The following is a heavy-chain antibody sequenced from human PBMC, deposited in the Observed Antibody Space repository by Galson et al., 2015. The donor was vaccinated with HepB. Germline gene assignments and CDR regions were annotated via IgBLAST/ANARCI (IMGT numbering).Heavy chain of an antibody. CDR2: ISAYNGNA. Sequence: SVKVSCKASGYTFTSYGVSWVRQGPGQGLEWMGWISAYNGNANYAQKLQGRVTMTTDTSTSTAYMELRSLRSDDTAVYFCARKPLDNYDSSGYREAFDIWGQGTMVTVSS. D-gene: IGHD3-22*01. CDR1: GYTFTSYG. V-gene: IGHV1-18*04. J-gene: IGHJ3*02. CDR3: ARKPLDNYDSSGYREAFDI.